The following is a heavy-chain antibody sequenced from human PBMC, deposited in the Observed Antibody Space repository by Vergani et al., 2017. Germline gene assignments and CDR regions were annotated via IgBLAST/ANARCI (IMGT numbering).Heavy chain of an antibody. CDR2: IYSGGST. D-gene: IGHD1-1*01. V-gene: IGHV3-66*02. CDR1: GFTFSSYA. J-gene: IGHJ4*02. CDR3: ARDYWKGDPHPEPFDY. Sequence: EVQLLESGGGLVQPGGSLRLSCAASGFTFSSYAMSWVRQAPGKGLEWVSVIYSGGSTYYADSVKGRFTISRDNSKNTLYLQMNSLRAEDTAVYYCARDYWKGDPHPEPFDYWGQGTLVTVSS.